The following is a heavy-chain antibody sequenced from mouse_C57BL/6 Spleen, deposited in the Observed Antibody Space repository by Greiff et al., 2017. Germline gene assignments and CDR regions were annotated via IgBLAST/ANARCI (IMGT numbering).Heavy chain of an antibody. V-gene: IGHV14-2*01. CDR1: GFNIKDYY. CDR2: IDPEDGDT. D-gene: IGHD1-1*01. Sequence: EVQLQQSGAELVKPGASVKLSCTASGFNIKDYYMHWVKQRPEQGLEWIGRIDPEDGDTKYAPKFPGKATITADTSSNTAYLQLSSLTSEDTAVYYCARSRGSSYHMDYWGQGTTLTVSS. CDR3: ARSRGSSYHMDY. J-gene: IGHJ2*01.